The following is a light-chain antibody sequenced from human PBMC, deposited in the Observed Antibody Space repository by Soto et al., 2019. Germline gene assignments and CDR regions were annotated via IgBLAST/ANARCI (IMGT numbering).Light chain of an antibody. CDR3: QQRSNWPPYT. J-gene: IGKJ2*01. Sequence: EVVLTQSPATLSLSPGERATLSCRASQSVGTYLDWYQLKPGQAPRLLIYAASNRATGIPARFSGSGSGTDFTLTISRLEPEDFAVYYCQQRSNWPPYTFGQGTKLEIK. CDR1: QSVGTY. V-gene: IGKV3-11*01. CDR2: AAS.